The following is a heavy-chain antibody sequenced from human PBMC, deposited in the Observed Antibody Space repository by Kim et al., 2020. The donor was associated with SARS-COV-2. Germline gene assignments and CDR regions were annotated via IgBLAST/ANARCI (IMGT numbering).Heavy chain of an antibody. V-gene: IGHV3-48*02. CDR2: INPSGTTT. CDR3: ALADYTSTWFLHY. CDR1: GFTFSTYS. Sequence: GGSLRLSCAASGFTFSTYSMTWVRQAPGKGLEWVSYINPSGTTTYYADSVRGRFTISRDNAKNSLYLQMRSLRDDDTAIYYCALADYTSTWFLHYWGQGT. J-gene: IGHJ1*01. D-gene: IGHD6-13*01.